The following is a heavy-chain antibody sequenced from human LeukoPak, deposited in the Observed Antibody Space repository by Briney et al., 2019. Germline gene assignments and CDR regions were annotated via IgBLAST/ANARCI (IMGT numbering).Heavy chain of an antibody. CDR1: GYSISSGYY. V-gene: IGHV4-38-2*02. Sequence: PSETLSLTCTVSGYSISSGYYWGWIRQPPGKGLEWIGSIYHSGSTYYNPSLKSRVTISVDTSKNQFSLKLSSVTAADTAVYYCARVDLLYYYYMDVWGKGTTVTVS. J-gene: IGHJ6*03. D-gene: IGHD5-12*01. CDR3: ARVDLLYYYYMDV. CDR2: IYHSGST.